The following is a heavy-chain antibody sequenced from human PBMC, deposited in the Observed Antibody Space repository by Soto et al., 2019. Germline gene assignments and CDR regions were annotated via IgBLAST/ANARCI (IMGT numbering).Heavy chain of an antibody. V-gene: IGHV4-4*02. CDR3: ASSPRRVGGNWYFDY. CDR2: ILHTGSS. Sequence: QVQLQESGPGLVKPSGTLSLTCAVSGDSFSSANWWTWVRQPPGKGLEWIGDILHTGSSNLSPSLQSRVTISVDPSKHQFSLNLTSVTATDTAVYYCASSPRRVGGNWYFDYWGQGALVTVS. CDR1: GDSFSSANW. J-gene: IGHJ4*02.